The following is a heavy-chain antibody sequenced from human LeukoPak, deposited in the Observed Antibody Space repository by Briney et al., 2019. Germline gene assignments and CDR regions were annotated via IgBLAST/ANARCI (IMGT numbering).Heavy chain of an antibody. D-gene: IGHD5-24*01. V-gene: IGHV1-46*01. CDR1: GYTFTSYY. Sequence: ASVKVSCKASGYTFTSYYIFWVRQAPGQGLEWMGIIKPSGGDTSYAQTFQGRVFMTRDTSTSTVYMELSSLKSEDTAVYYCARVRDGYNDAYDIWGQGTMVTVSS. CDR2: IKPSGGDT. J-gene: IGHJ3*02. CDR3: ARVRDGYNDAYDI.